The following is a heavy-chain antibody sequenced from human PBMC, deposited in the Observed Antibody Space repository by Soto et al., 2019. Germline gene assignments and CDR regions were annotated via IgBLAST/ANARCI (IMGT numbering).Heavy chain of an antibody. CDR1: GYTFTNYA. CDR2: INAGNGNT. V-gene: IGHV1-3*05. CDR3: ARVSGYYLPDY. D-gene: IGHD5-12*01. Sequence: QVQLVQSGAEEKKPGASVKVSCKASGYTFTNYAMHWVRQAPGQRLEWMGWINAGNGNTKYSQKFQGRVTITRDTSASTAYMELSSLRSEDTAVYYCARVSGYYLPDYWGPGTLVTVSS. J-gene: IGHJ4*02.